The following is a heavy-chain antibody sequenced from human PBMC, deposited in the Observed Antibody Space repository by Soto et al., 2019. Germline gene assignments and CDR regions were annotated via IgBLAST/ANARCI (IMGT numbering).Heavy chain of an antibody. J-gene: IGHJ5*02. Sequence: ASLKVSCKASGFTFTISAVQWVRQARGQRLEWIGWIVVGSGNTNYAQKFQERVTITRDMSTSTAYMELSSLRSEDTAVYYCAAALGGATNRWFDPWGQGTLVTVSS. CDR1: GFTFTISA. CDR2: IVVGSGNT. CDR3: AAALGGATNRWFDP. V-gene: IGHV1-58*01. D-gene: IGHD1-26*01.